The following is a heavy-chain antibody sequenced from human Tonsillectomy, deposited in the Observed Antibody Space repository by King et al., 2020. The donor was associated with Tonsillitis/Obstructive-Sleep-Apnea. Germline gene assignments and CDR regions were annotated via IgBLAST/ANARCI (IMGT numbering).Heavy chain of an antibody. Sequence: VQLVQSGGGVVQPGRSLRVSCAASGFTFSSYAMHWVRQAPGKGLEWVAVIAYDGSNKYYADSVKGRFTISRDNSKNTLYLQMNSLRADDTAVYYCARYSNVFVWWSYVDYWGPGTLVTVSS. J-gene: IGHJ4*02. V-gene: IGHV3-30*04. CDR2: IAYDGSNK. CDR1: GFTFSSYA. D-gene: IGHD3-16*01. CDR3: ARYSNVFVWWSYVDY.